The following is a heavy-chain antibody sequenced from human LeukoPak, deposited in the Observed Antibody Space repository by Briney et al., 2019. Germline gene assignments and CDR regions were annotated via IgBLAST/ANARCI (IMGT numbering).Heavy chain of an antibody. CDR3: ARDHDVDCSGGSCYCDY. V-gene: IGHV3-23*01. J-gene: IGHJ4*02. CDR1: GFTFSSYA. Sequence: GGSLRLSCAASGFTFSSYAMSWVRQAPGKGLEWVSAISGSGGSTYYADSVKGRFTISRDNSKNTLYLQVNSLRAEDTAVYYCARDHDVDCSGGSCYCDYWGQGTLVTVSS. CDR2: ISGSGGST. D-gene: IGHD2-15*01.